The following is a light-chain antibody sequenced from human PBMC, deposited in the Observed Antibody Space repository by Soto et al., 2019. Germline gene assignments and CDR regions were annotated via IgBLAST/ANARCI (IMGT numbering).Light chain of an antibody. CDR2: GVT. Sequence: QSALAQPASVSGSPGQSITISCTGTSSDIGSYNYISWYQQHPDKGPKLIIYGVTSRPSGVSNRFSGSKSGYTASLTISELKAADEADYHCCSYTTTTAYVFGTGTKVTVL. J-gene: IGLJ1*01. CDR1: SSDIGSYNY. V-gene: IGLV2-14*03. CDR3: CSYTTTTAYV.